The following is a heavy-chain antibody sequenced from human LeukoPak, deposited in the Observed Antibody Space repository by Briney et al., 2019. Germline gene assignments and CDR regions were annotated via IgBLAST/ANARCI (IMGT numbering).Heavy chain of an antibody. CDR1: GYTFTSYG. Sequence: ASVKVSCKASGYTFTSYGISWVRQAPGQGLEWMGWISAYNGNTNYAQKLQGRVTMTTDTSTSTAYMELRSLRSDDTAVYHCARVLGATSPYGMDVWGQGTTVTVSS. J-gene: IGHJ6*02. D-gene: IGHD1-26*01. CDR3: ARVLGATSPYGMDV. V-gene: IGHV1-18*01. CDR2: ISAYNGNT.